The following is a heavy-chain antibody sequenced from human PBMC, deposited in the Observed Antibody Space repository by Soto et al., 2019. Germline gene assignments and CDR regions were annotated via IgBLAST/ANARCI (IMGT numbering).Heavy chain of an antibody. D-gene: IGHD2-21*02. CDR1: GGSISSSSYY. Sequence: QLQLQESGPGLVKPSETLSLTCTVSGGSISSSSYYWGWIRQPPGKGLEWIGSIYYSGSTYYNPSLKSRVTISVDTSKNQFSLKLSSVTAADTAVYYCARLRTVVTPDDYWGQGTLVTVSS. CDR3: ARLRTVVTPDDY. V-gene: IGHV4-39*01. J-gene: IGHJ4*02. CDR2: IYYSGST.